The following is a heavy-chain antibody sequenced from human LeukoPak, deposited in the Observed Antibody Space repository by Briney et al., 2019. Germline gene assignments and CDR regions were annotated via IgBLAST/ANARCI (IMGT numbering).Heavy chain of an antibody. J-gene: IGHJ4*02. CDR1: GYTFTSYA. CDR3: ARRSTGKGGDY. D-gene: IGHD1-1*01. V-gene: IGHV1-18*01. CDR2: ISAYNGNT. Sequence: ASVKVSCKASGYTFTSYAVMWVRQARGQSLDWMGWISAYNGNTNYARKFQNRVIMTTDTSTTTAYLELTSLTSDDTAVYYCARRSTGKGGDYRGQGTLIAVSS.